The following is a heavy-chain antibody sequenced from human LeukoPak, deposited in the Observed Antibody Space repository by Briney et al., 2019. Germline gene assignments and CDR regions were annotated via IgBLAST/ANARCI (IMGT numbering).Heavy chain of an antibody. CDR3: AGSETIGYIPREWDYWYFDV. D-gene: IGHD5-18*01. V-gene: IGHV3-21*01. CDR1: GFTFDDYA. J-gene: IGHJ2*01. CDR2: ISSGSSYL. Sequence: PGRSLRLSCAASGFTFDDYAMHWVRQAPGKGLERVSSISSGSSYLYYPDSVKGRFTISRDNAKNSLYLQMSRLRAEDTAVYYCAGSETIGYIPREWDYWYFDVWGRGTLVTVSS.